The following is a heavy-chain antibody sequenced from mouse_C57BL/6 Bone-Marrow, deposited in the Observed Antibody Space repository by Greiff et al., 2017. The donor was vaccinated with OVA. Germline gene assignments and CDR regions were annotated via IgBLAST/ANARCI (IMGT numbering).Heavy chain of an antibody. CDR2: ISDGGSYT. Sequence: EVQLVESGGGLVKPGGSLKLSCAASGFTFSSYAMSWVRQTPEKRLEWVATISDGGSYTYYPDNVKGRFTITRDNAKNNLYLQMSHLKSEDTAMYYCARDRGVITGGEGLYYFDYWGQGTTLTVSS. J-gene: IGHJ2*01. D-gene: IGHD1-1*01. CDR3: ARDRGVITGGEGLYYFDY. V-gene: IGHV5-4*01. CDR1: GFTFSSYA.